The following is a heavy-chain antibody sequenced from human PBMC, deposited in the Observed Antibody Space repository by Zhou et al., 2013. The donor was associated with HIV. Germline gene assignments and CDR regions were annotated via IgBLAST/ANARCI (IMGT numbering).Heavy chain of an antibody. CDR3: ATSGGSCCDMDV. CDR2: MNPNSGNT. V-gene: IGHV1-8*03. D-gene: IGHD2-15*01. CDR1: GYTFTSYD. J-gene: IGHJ6*03. Sequence: QVQLVQSGAEVKKPGASVKVSCKASGYTFTSYDINWVRQATGQGLEWMGWMNPNSGNTGYAQKFQGRVTITADKSTSTAYMELSSLRSEDTAVYYCATSGGSCCDMDVWGKGTTVTVSS.